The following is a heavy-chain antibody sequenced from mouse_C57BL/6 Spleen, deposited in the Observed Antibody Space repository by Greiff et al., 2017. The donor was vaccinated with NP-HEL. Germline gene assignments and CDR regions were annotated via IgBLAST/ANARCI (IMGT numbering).Heavy chain of an antibody. CDR2: INPNNGGT. D-gene: IGHD1-1*01. J-gene: IGHJ3*01. V-gene: IGHV1-18*01. Sequence: VQLQQSGPELVKPGASVKIPCKASGYTFTDYNMDWVKQSHGKSLEWIGAINPNNGGTIYNQKFKGKATLTVDKSSSTAYMELRSLTSEDTAVYDCAREGDYGSSPFAYWGQGTLVTVSA. CDR3: AREGDYGSSPFAY. CDR1: GYTFTDYN.